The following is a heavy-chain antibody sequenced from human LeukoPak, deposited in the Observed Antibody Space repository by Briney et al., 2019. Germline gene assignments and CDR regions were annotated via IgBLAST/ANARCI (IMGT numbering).Heavy chain of an antibody. Sequence: SVKVSCKASGGTFSSYAISWVRQAPGQGLEWMGGIIPIFGTANYAQKFQGRVTITADESTSTAYMELSSLRSEDTAVYYCASARVDYDSSGYELIFASFDYWGQGTLVTVSS. J-gene: IGHJ4*02. D-gene: IGHD3-22*01. V-gene: IGHV1-69*13. CDR2: IIPIFGTA. CDR3: ASARVDYDSSGYELIFASFDY. CDR1: GGTFSSYA.